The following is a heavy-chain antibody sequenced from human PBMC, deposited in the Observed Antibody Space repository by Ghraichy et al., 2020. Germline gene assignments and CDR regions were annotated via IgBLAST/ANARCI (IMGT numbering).Heavy chain of an antibody. CDR1: GFTFSSYG. Sequence: GSLRLSCAASGFTFSSYGMHWVRQAPGKGLEWVAFIRYDGSNKYYADSVKGRFTISRDNSKNTLYLQMNSLRAEDTAVYYCAKPEAGYYDFWSGYKGVNYYYGMDVWGQGTTVTVSS. V-gene: IGHV3-30*02. D-gene: IGHD3-3*01. CDR2: IRYDGSNK. J-gene: IGHJ6*02. CDR3: AKPEAGYYDFWSGYKGVNYYYGMDV.